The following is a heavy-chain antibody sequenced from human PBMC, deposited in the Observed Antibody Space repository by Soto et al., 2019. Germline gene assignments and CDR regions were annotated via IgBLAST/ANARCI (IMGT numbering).Heavy chain of an antibody. CDR2: ISAYNGNT. J-gene: IGHJ4*02. Sequence: ASVKVSFKASGYTFTSYGISWVRQAPGQGLEWMGWISAYNGNTNYAQKLQGRVTMTTDTSTSTAYMELRSLRSDDTAVYYCARLVRVLLRSTQSKYYFDYWGQGTLVTVSS. V-gene: IGHV1-18*01. CDR1: GYTFTSYG. D-gene: IGHD4-17*01. CDR3: ARLVRVLLRSTQSKYYFDY.